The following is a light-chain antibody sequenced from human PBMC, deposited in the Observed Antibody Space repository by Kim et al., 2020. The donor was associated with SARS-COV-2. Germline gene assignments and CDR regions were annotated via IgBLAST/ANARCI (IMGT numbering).Light chain of an antibody. V-gene: IGLV3-27*01. CDR1: VLAKKY. CDR3: YSAADNNLGPL. Sequence: SYELTQPSSVSVSPGQTARITCSGDVLAKKYARWFQQKPGQAPVLVIYKDSERPSGIPERFSGSSSGTTVTLTISGAQVEDEADYYCYSAADNNLGPLFGGGTQLTVL. J-gene: IGLJ2*01. CDR2: KDS.